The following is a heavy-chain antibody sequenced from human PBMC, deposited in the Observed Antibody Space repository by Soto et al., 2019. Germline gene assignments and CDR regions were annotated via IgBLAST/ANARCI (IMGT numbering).Heavy chain of an antibody. J-gene: IGHJ6*02. CDR3: ARDTGETDYYGSGSLRTYYGMDV. D-gene: IGHD3-10*01. V-gene: IGHV3-33*01. CDR2: IWYDGSNK. Sequence: GGSLRLSCAASGFTFSSYGMHWVRQAPGKGLEWVAVIWYDGSNKYYADSVKGRFTISRDNSKNTLYLQMNSLRAEDTAVYYCARDTGETDYYGSGSLRTYYGMDVWGQGTTVTVSS. CDR1: GFTFSSYG.